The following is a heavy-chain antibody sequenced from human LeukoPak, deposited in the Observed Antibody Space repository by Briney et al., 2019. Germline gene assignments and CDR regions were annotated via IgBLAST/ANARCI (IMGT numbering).Heavy chain of an antibody. Sequence: GWSLRLSCAASGFTFSSYWMHWVRQAPGKGLVWVSRINSDGSSTSYADSVKGRFTISRDNAKNTLYLQMNSLRAEDTAVYYCARRKQLSIGGMDVWGKGTTVTVSS. J-gene: IGHJ6*04. CDR1: GFTFSSYW. V-gene: IGHV3-74*01. D-gene: IGHD6-6*01. CDR3: ARRKQLSIGGMDV. CDR2: INSDGSST.